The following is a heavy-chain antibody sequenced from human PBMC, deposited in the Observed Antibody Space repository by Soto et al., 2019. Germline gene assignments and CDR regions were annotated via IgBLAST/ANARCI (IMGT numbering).Heavy chain of an antibody. J-gene: IGHJ5*02. D-gene: IGHD3-22*01. CDR2: IYYSGST. V-gene: IGHV4-59*01. Sequence: SETLSLTCTVSGGSISSYYWSWIRQPPGKGLEWIGYIYYSGSTNYNPSLKSRVTISVDTSKNQFSLKLSSVTAADTAVYYCARDNIGYYYDSSGRPNWFDPWGQGTLVTVPS. CDR3: ARDNIGYYYDSSGRPNWFDP. CDR1: GGSISSYY.